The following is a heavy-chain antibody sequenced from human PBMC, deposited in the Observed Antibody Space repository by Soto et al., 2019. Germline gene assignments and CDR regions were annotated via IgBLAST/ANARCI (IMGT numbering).Heavy chain of an antibody. CDR2: SRNKDHSYST. D-gene: IGHD2-8*02. CDR1: GFTLSDHY. Sequence: PGGSLRLSCAASGFTLSDHYMDWVRQAPGKGLEWVARSRNKDHSYSTEYAASVEGRFTISGDDSQNSLYLLMTSLKAEDTAVYYCVRGHWSFDYWGQGTVVTVSS. J-gene: IGHJ4*02. CDR3: VRGHWSFDY. V-gene: IGHV3-72*01.